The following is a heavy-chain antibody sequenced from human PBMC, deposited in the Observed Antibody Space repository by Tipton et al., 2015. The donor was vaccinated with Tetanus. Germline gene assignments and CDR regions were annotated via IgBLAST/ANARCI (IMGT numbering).Heavy chain of an antibody. CDR1: GYSFTNYG. CDR3: AGARWQSGAPYFFDY. D-gene: IGHD1-26*01. Sequence: QVQLVQSGPEVKKPGASVKVSCKASGYSFTNYGFSWERQAPCQGLEWMGWISSYSGNTTYPQKHQGRVTMNTDTSTSTAYMELRSLRSADTAVYYCAGARWQSGAPYFFDYWCQRIMVTASS. J-gene: IGHJ4*02. V-gene: IGHV1-18*01. CDR2: ISSYSGNT.